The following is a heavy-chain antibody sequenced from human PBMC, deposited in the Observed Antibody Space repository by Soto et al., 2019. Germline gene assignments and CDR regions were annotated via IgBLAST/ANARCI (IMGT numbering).Heavy chain of an antibody. CDR1: GGSFSGYY. Sequence: SETLSLTCAVYGGSFSGYYWSWIRQSPGKGLEWIGNIHYSGSTYYMPSLRSRVTLSVDTSKNQFSLRLTSVTAEDTAVYYCARHEGNGNVWPLDYWGQGILVTVSS. J-gene: IGHJ4*02. CDR3: ARHEGNGNVWPLDY. CDR2: IHYSGST. D-gene: IGHD2-8*01. V-gene: IGHV4-34*01.